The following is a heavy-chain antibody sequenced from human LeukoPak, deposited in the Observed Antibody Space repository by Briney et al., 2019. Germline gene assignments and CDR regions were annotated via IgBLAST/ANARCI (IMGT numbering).Heavy chain of an antibody. CDR2: IKQDGSEK. CDR1: GFTFSSYW. Sequence: GGSLRLSCAASGFTFSSYWMSWVRRAPGKGLEWVANIKQDGSEKYYEDSVKGRFTISRDNAKNSLYLQMNSLRAEDTAVYYCARDPVATAIDDAFDIWGQGTMVTVSS. J-gene: IGHJ3*02. CDR3: ARDPVATAIDDAFDI. D-gene: IGHD2-21*02. V-gene: IGHV3-7*01.